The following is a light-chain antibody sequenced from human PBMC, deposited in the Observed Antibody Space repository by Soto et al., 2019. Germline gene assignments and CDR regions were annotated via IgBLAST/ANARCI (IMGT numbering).Light chain of an antibody. CDR1: QSISSW. J-gene: IGKJ2*01. CDR2: DAS. CDR3: QHYNRYLYT. V-gene: IGKV1-5*01. Sequence: DIQMTQSPSTLSASVGDRVTITCRASQSISSWLAWFQQQPGKAPKLLIYDASSLENGVPSRFRCGGSGTEFTLTNSSLQPEDFATYYCQHYNRYLYTFGEGTKLEI.